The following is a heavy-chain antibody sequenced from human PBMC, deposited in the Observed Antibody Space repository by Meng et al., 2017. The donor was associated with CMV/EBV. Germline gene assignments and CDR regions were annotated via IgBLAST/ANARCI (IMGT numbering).Heavy chain of an antibody. J-gene: IGHJ4*02. V-gene: IGHV1-18*01. CDR2: ISAYNGNT. Sequence: ASVKVSCKASGYTFTSYGISWVRQAPGQGLEWMGWISAYNGNTNYAQKLQGRVTMTTDTSTSTAYMELSSLRSEDTAVYYCAREFFDYYDSSGYFLYWGQGTLVTVSS. D-gene: IGHD3-22*01. CDR1: GYTFTSYG. CDR3: AREFFDYYDSSGYFLY.